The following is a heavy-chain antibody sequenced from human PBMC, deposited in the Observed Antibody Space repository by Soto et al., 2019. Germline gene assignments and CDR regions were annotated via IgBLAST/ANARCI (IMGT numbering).Heavy chain of an antibody. Sequence: PSETLSLTCAVYGGSFSGYYWSWIRQPPGKGLEWIGEINHSGSTNYNPSLKSRVTISVDTSKNQFSLKLSSVTAADTAVYYCARGLGGYDDYWGQGTLVTVSS. CDR1: GGSFSGYY. CDR2: INHSGST. D-gene: IGHD5-12*01. V-gene: IGHV4-34*01. CDR3: ARGLGGYDDY. J-gene: IGHJ4*02.